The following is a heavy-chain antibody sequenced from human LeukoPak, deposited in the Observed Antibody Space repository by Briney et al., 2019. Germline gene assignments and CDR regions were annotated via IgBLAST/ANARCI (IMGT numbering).Heavy chain of an antibody. CDR1: GFSLSTSGMC. Sequence: SGPTLVNPTQTLTLTCTFSGFSLSTSGMCVSWIRQPPGKALEWLARIDWDDDKYYSTSLKTRLTISKDTSKNQVVLTMTNMDPVDTATYYCARMLAARSRGNNYYYYMDVWGKGTTITVSS. V-gene: IGHV2-70*11. D-gene: IGHD6-6*01. CDR2: IDWDDDK. J-gene: IGHJ6*03. CDR3: ARMLAARSRGNNYYYYMDV.